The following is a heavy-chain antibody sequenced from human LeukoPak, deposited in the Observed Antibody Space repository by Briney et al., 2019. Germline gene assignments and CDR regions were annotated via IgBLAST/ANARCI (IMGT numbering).Heavy chain of an antibody. CDR1: GFTFSSYA. CDR3: AKDPRQWLAQYYIDY. V-gene: IGHV3-23*01. D-gene: IGHD6-19*01. J-gene: IGHJ4*02. CDR2: ISGSGGST. Sequence: GGSLRLSCAASGFTFSSYAMSWVRQAPGKGLEWVSAISGSGGSTYYADSVKGRFTISRDNSKNTMYLQVNSLRAEDTAVYYCAKDPRQWLAQYYIDYWGQGTLVTVSS.